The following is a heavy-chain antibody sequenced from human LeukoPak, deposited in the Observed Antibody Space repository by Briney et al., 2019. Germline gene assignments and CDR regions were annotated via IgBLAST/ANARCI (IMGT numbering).Heavy chain of an antibody. Sequence: ASVKVSCKASGYTFADYYMHWVRQAPGQGLEWMGIINPSGGSTSYAQKFQGRVTMTRDTSTSTVYMELSSLRSEDTAVYYCARDSSSWFDYWGQGTLVTVSS. V-gene: IGHV1-46*01. CDR2: INPSGGST. CDR3: ARDSSSWFDY. D-gene: IGHD6-13*01. J-gene: IGHJ4*02. CDR1: GYTFADYY.